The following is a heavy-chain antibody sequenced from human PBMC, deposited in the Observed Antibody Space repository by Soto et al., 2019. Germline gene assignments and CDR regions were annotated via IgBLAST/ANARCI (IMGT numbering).Heavy chain of an antibody. V-gene: IGHV4-39*01. CDR1: GGSISSSSYY. J-gene: IGHJ4*02. CDR3: ARLYTGSYADY. Sequence: QLQLQESGPGLVKPSETLSLTCTVSGGSISSSSYYWGWIRQPPGQGLEWIGTIYYRGTTYYNPSLKSRITISVDTSKNQFSLKLSSLTAADTAVYYCARLYTGSYADYWGQGTLVTVSS. D-gene: IGHD1-26*01. CDR2: IYYRGTT.